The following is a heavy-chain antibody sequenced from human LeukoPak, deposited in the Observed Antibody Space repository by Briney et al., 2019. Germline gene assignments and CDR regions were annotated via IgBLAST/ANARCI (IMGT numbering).Heavy chain of an antibody. CDR3: ARHPLKLTVVTHSHLAFDI. Sequence: SETLSLTCTVSGGSISSSSYYWGWIRQPPGKGLEWIGSIYYSGSTYYNPSLKSRVTASVDTSKNQFSLKLSSVTAADTAVYYCARHPLKLTVVTHSHLAFDIWGQGTMVTVSS. V-gene: IGHV4-39*01. J-gene: IGHJ3*02. D-gene: IGHD4-23*01. CDR1: GGSISSSSYY. CDR2: IYYSGST.